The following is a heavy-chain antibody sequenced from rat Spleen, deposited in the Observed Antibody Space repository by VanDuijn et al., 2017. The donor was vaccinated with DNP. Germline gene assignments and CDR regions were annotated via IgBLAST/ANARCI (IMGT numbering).Heavy chain of an antibody. Sequence: EVQLVESGGDLVQPGRSLKLSCVASGFTFNNYWMTWIRQVPGKGLEWVASITNSDGRTFYPDSVKGRFTISRDDAKNTLYLQMNSLRSEDTATYYCARGAWYWGQGIMVTVSS. CDR2: ITNSDGRT. CDR3: ARGAWY. V-gene: IGHV5-31*01. CDR1: GFTFNNYW. J-gene: IGHJ2*01.